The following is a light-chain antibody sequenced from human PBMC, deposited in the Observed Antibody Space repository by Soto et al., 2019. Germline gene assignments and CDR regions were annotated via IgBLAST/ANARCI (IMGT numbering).Light chain of an antibody. V-gene: IGLV1-40*01. CDR1: SSNIGAGFD. CDR3: QSFDTSLGRSV. Sequence: LTQPPSVSGAPGQRVTIPCTGTSSNIGAGFDVHWYQHLPGTAPKLLIYGNNHRPSGVPDRFSGSKSGTSASLAITGLQAEDEADYSCQSFDTSLGRSVFGGGTKLTVL. J-gene: IGLJ2*01. CDR2: GNN.